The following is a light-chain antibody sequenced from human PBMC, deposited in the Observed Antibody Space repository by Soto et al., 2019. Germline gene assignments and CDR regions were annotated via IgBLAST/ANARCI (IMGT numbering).Light chain of an antibody. J-gene: IGKJ1*01. CDR3: LHRMNWPLT. Sequence: EIVMTQSPATLSVSPGERATLSCRASQSVSSNLAWYQQKPGQDPRLLIYDASERATGIPARFSGSGSETDFTLTISSLEPEDFGVYYCLHRMNWPLTFGQGTKVDNK. CDR2: DAS. V-gene: IGKV3-11*01. CDR1: QSVSSN.